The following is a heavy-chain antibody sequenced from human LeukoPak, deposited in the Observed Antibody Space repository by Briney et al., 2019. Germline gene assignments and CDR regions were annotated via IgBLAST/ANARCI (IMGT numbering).Heavy chain of an antibody. D-gene: IGHD6-13*01. CDR1: GFTFSSYS. Sequence: GGSLRLSCAASGFTFSSYSMNWVRQAPGKGLEWVSSISSSSSYIYYADSVKGRFTISRDNAKNSLYLQMNSLRAEDTAVYYCARRSWYGDYYYMDVWGKGTMVTVSS. J-gene: IGHJ6*03. V-gene: IGHV3-21*01. CDR2: ISSSSSYI. CDR3: ARRSWYGDYYYMDV.